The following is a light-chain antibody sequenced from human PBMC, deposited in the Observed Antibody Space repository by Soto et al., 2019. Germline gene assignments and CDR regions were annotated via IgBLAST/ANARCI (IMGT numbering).Light chain of an antibody. J-gene: IGLJ3*02. CDR3: EAWDDSRNGWV. CDR1: SSTVGDNA. Sequence: QSVLTQPPSVSEAPRQRVTISCSGSSSTVGDNAVNWYQQLPGKAPKLLIYYDDLLTSGVSDRFSGSKSGTSASLAISGLQSEDEGDYYCEAWDDSRNGWVFGGGTKLTVL. CDR2: YDD. V-gene: IGLV1-36*01.